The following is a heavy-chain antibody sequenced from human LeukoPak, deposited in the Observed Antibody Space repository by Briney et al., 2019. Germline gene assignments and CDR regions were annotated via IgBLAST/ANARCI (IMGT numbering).Heavy chain of an antibody. D-gene: IGHD6-19*01. J-gene: IGHJ6*03. Sequence: GGSLRLSCAASGLTFSTHWMHWVRQAPGKGLVWVSRINTDGTGTSYADSVKGRFTISRDNAKNTLYLQMNSLRGEDTAVYYCARDPAYSSGYMDVWGKGTTVTVSS. V-gene: IGHV3-74*01. CDR1: GLTFSTHW. CDR3: ARDPAYSSGYMDV. CDR2: INTDGTGT.